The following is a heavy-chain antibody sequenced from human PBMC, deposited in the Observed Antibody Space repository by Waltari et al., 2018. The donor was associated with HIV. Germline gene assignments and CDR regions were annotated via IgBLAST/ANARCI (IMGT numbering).Heavy chain of an antibody. V-gene: IGHV3-23*01. CDR2: ISGSAYST. Sequence: EVQLLESGGGLVQPGGSLRLPCAAFGFPLSHYAMRWVRQAPGKGLEWVSAISGSAYSTYYAESVKGRFTISRDNSKNKLYLQMNSLRAEDTAVYFCVKEHQYSHTWYSYYGMDVWGQGTTVTVSS. CDR1: GFPLSHYA. D-gene: IGHD6-13*01. CDR3: VKEHQYSHTWYSYYGMDV. J-gene: IGHJ6*02.